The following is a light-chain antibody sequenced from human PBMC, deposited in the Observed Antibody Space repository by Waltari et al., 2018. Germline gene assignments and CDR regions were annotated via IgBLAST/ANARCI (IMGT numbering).Light chain of an antibody. J-gene: IGLJ2*01. V-gene: IGLV2-23*02. CDR3: CSYAGTPRVV. CDR2: EVN. CDR1: NNDIGSYNL. Sequence: QSALTQPASVSGSPGQSITISCTGTNNDIGSYNLVSWYQQHPGKAPKVIIFEVNKRPSGVSTRVSGSKSGNTASLTVSGLHPEDEADYYCCSYAGTPRVVFGGGTKLTVL.